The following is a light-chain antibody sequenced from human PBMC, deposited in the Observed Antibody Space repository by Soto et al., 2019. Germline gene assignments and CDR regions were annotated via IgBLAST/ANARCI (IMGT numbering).Light chain of an antibody. CDR1: SGDVGAYDF. J-gene: IGLJ1*01. V-gene: IGLV2-14*01. Sequence: QSVLTRPASVSGSPGQSITISCTGTSGDVGAYDFVSWYQQHPGKAPRLMIYNVNNRPAGASNRFSGSKSGSTASLTISTLQAEDEADYYCASFTNTYSYVFGAGTKVTVL. CDR2: NVN. CDR3: ASFTNTYSYV.